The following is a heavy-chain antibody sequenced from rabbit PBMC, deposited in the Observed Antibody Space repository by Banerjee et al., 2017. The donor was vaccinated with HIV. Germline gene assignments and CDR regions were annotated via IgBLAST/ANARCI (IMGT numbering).Heavy chain of an antibody. D-gene: IGHD1-1*01. CDR1: GFSFSDSYY. J-gene: IGHJ6*01. Sequence: QSLEESGGGLVQPEGSLTLTCTGSGFSFSDSYYICWVRQAPGKGLELIACVYSSSGTPWYASWAKGRFTISKTSSTTVTLQMTSLTAADTATYFCARHETGTSGWNFALWGPGTLVTVS. CDR3: ARHETGTSGWNFAL. V-gene: IGHV1S40*01. CDR2: VYSSSGTP.